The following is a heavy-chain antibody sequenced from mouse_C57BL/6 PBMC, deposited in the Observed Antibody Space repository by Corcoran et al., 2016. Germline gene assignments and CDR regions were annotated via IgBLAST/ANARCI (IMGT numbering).Heavy chain of an antibody. CDR1: GFSLSTSGMG. J-gene: IGHJ3*01. CDR3: AHYYGSSPFAY. Sequence: QVTLKESGPGILQSSQTLSLTCSFSGFSLSTSGMGVSWIRQTSGKGLEWLAHIYWDDDKRYNPSLKSRLTISKDTSRNQVFLKITSVDTADTATYYCAHYYGSSPFAYWGQGTLVTVSA. CDR2: IYWDDDK. D-gene: IGHD1-1*01. V-gene: IGHV8-12*01.